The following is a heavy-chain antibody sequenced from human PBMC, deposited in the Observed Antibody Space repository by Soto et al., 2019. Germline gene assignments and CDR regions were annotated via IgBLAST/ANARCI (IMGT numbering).Heavy chain of an antibody. Sequence: QVQLVQSGAEVKKPGSSVKVSCKASGGTFSSYAISWVRQAPGQGLEWLGGIIPIFGTANYAQKFQGRVTITADESTSTAYMELSGLRSEDTAVYYCARDWNTVTTDTNDAFDIWGQGTMVTVSS. J-gene: IGHJ3*02. CDR3: ARDWNTVTTDTNDAFDI. CDR1: GGTFSSYA. D-gene: IGHD4-17*01. V-gene: IGHV1-69*01. CDR2: IIPIFGTA.